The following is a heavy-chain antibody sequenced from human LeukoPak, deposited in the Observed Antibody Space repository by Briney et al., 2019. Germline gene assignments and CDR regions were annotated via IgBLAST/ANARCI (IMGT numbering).Heavy chain of an antibody. CDR2: INEHGSET. V-gene: IGHV3-7*01. CDR1: GFTFSNYW. Sequence: GGSLRLSCAASGFTFSNYWISWVRHAPGRGLEWVANINEHGSETYYVESVKGRFTISRDNAKNSLYLQMNSLRAEDTAVYYCARSDSPGTTDYWGQGTLVTVSS. CDR3: ARSDSPGTTDY. J-gene: IGHJ4*02. D-gene: IGHD1-7*01.